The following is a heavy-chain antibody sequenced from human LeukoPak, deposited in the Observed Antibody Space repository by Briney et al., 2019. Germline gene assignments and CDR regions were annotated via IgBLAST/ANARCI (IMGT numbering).Heavy chain of an antibody. D-gene: IGHD1-26*01. Sequence: SVKVSCKASGLTFSSYSISWVRQAPGQGPEWMGRIIPMFGTGNYADKFQGRFTITGDKSTTTAYMELTSLTFEDTAVYYCAREIVGGVYKLYYMDVWGKGTTVTVSS. J-gene: IGHJ6*03. CDR2: IIPMFGTG. V-gene: IGHV1-69*08. CDR1: GLTFSSYS. CDR3: AREIVGGVYKLYYMDV.